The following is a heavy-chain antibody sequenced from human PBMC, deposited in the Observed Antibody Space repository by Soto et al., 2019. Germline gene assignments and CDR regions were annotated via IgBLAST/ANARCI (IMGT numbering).Heavy chain of an antibody. D-gene: IGHD3-22*01. J-gene: IGHJ4*02. V-gene: IGHV1-69*13. CDR3: ARGWGYDSYTYYYAY. Sequence: SVKVSCKASGGTFSSYAISWVRQAPGQGLEWMGGIIPIFGTANYAQKFQGRVTITADESTSTAYMELSRLRSEDTAVYYCARGWGYDSYTYYYAYWGQGTLVTVSS. CDR2: IIPIFGTA. CDR1: GGTFSSYA.